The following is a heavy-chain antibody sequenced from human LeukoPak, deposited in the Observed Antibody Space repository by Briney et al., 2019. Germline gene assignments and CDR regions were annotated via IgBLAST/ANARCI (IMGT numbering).Heavy chain of an antibody. J-gene: IGHJ4*02. CDR2: INPSGGST. CDR3: ARDLGPTYYDYIWGSHRSRPLDY. D-gene: IGHD3-16*02. CDR1: GYTFTSYY. Sequence: ASVKVSCKASGYTFTSYYMHWVRQAPGQGLEWMGIINPSGGSTSYAQKFQGRVTMTTDTSTSTAYMELRSLRSDDTAVYYCARDLGPTYYDYIWGSHRSRPLDYWGQGTLVTVSS. V-gene: IGHV1-46*01.